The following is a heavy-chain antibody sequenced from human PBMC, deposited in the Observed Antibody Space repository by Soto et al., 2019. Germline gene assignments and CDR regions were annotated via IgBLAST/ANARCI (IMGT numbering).Heavy chain of an antibody. CDR1: GYTFTSYA. Sequence: EASVKVSCKASGYTFTSYAMHWVRQAPGQRLEWMGWINAGNGNTKYSQKFQGRVTITADKSTSTAYMELSSLRSEDTAVYYCARDRYYDSSGYWPLYYYGMDVWGQGTTVTVSS. D-gene: IGHD3-22*01. CDR2: INAGNGNT. V-gene: IGHV1-3*01. J-gene: IGHJ6*02. CDR3: ARDRYYDSSGYWPLYYYGMDV.